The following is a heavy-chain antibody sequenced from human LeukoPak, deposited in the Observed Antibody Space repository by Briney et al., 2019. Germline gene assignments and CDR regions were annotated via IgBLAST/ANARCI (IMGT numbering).Heavy chain of an antibody. J-gene: IGHJ3*02. Sequence: GGSLRLSCAASGFTFSSYAMHWVRQALGKGLEYVSAISSNGGSTYYANSVKGRFTISRDNSKNTLYLQMGSLRAEDMAVYYCARAHSGSYFAFDIWGQGTMVTVSS. CDR1: GFTFSSYA. D-gene: IGHD1-26*01. CDR2: ISSNGGST. V-gene: IGHV3-64*01. CDR3: ARAHSGSYFAFDI.